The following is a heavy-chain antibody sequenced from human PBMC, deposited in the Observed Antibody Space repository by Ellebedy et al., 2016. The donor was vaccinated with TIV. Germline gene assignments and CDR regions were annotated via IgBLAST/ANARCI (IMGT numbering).Heavy chain of an antibody. CDR1: GDTFNSYT. Sequence: ASVKVSCKASGDTFNSYTIAWARQAPGQGLEWMGRIILVLGSPIYSQKFQGRVTLTEGTSTDTAYMELSSLRSEDTAVYYCARRQFYMSDFWGQGTLVTVSS. D-gene: IGHD5-24*01. CDR2: IILVLGSP. J-gene: IGHJ4*02. V-gene: IGHV1-69*08. CDR3: ARRQFYMSDF.